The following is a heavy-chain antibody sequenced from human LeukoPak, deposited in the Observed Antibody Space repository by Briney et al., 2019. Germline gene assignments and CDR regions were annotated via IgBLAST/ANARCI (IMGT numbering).Heavy chain of an antibody. J-gene: IGHJ4*02. Sequence: TSETLSLTCDVSGGSVTSTNWWTWVRQPPGKGLEWIGEVHLDGRTNYNPSLKSRLIMSVDLPGNHISLRLTSVTAADTAVYYCAREGGFYRPLDYSGQGTLVTVSS. D-gene: IGHD3-3*01. CDR2: VHLDGRT. CDR3: AREGGFYRPLDY. V-gene: IGHV4-4*02. CDR1: GGSVTSTNW.